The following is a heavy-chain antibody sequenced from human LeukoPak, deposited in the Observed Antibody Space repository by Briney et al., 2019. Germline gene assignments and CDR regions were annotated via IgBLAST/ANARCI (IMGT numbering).Heavy chain of an antibody. CDR3: AKDLNRIAVAGNFDY. V-gene: IGHV3-33*06. D-gene: IGHD6-19*01. CDR1: GFSFSSYG. Sequence: GGSLRLSCAASGFSFSSYGMHWGRQAPGKRLEWGAVIWYDGSNKYYADSAKSRFTISRDNSKNTLYLQMNSLRAEDTAVYYCAKDLNRIAVAGNFDYWGQGTLVTVSS. J-gene: IGHJ4*02. CDR2: IWYDGSNK.